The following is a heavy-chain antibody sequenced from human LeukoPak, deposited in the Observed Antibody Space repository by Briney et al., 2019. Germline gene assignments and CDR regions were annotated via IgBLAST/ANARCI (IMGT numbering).Heavy chain of an antibody. V-gene: IGHV4-39*07. CDR3: ARDSNFPSNWFDP. CDR2: IYYSGST. D-gene: IGHD4-11*01. CDR1: GGSISSSSYY. J-gene: IGHJ5*02. Sequence: SETLSLTCTVSGGSISSSSYYWGWIRQPPGKGLEWIGSIYYSGSTYYNPSLKSRVTISVDTSKNQFSLKLSSVTAADTAVYYCARDSNFPSNWFDPWGQGTLVTVSS.